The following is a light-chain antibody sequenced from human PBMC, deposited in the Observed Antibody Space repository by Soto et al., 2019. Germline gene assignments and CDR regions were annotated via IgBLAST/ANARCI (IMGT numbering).Light chain of an antibody. CDR1: SSNIGAGYD. V-gene: IGLV1-40*01. J-gene: IGLJ3*02. CDR2: RNT. Sequence: QSVLTQPPSVSGAPGQTVTISCTGSSSNIGAGYDVHWYRQIPGKAPKLLIYRNTNRPSGVPDRFSGSKSDTSASLAITGLQSEDEADYYCQSNYNGQSRVVFGGGTKVTVL. CDR3: QSNYNGQSRVV.